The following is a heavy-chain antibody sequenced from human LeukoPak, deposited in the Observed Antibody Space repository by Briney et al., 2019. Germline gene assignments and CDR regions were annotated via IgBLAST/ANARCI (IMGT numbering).Heavy chain of an antibody. Sequence: GGSLRLSCAASGFTFSDYYMSWIRQAPGKGLEWVSYISSSSSYTNYADSVKGRFTISRDNAKNLLYLQMNSLRAEDTAVYYCARDPGIAAAGTGEFDYWGQGTLVTVSS. D-gene: IGHD6-13*01. CDR3: ARDPGIAAAGTGEFDY. CDR1: GFTFSDYY. CDR2: ISSSSSYT. J-gene: IGHJ4*02. V-gene: IGHV3-11*06.